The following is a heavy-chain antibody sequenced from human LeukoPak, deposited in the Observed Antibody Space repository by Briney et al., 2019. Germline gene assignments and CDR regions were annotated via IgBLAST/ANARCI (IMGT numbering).Heavy chain of an antibody. J-gene: IGHJ6*03. D-gene: IGHD6-13*01. CDR1: GGSISSYY. Sequence: KTSETLSLTCTVSGGSISSYYWSWIRQPPGKGLEWIGYIYTSGSTNYNPSLKSRVTISVDTSKNQFSLKLSSVTAADTAVYYCARRGIAAAGPPHYYYYYYMDVWGKGTTVTVTS. CDR2: IYTSGST. V-gene: IGHV4-4*09. CDR3: ARRGIAAAGPPHYYYYYYMDV.